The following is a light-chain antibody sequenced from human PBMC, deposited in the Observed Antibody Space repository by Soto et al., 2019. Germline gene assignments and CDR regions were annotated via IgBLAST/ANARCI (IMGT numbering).Light chain of an antibody. Sequence: ELVVQQSPASLSLSTVEGATPSGRASQTVSSYLAWYQQKPGQAPRLLIYDASIRATGIPARFSGSGSGTDFTLTINNPDPEHLAVYYCHQRSPSPLPFGSGQRLE. J-gene: IGKJ5*01. CDR2: DAS. CDR3: HQRSPSPLP. CDR1: QTVSSY. V-gene: IGKV3-11*01.